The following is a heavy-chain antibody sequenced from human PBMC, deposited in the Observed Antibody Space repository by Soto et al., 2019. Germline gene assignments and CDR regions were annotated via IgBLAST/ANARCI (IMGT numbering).Heavy chain of an antibody. Sequence: QVTLKESGPALVKPTETLTLTCTVSGFSLTTGKMGVSWIRQPPGKALEWLAHIFSDNERSYSTSLQGRLTISKDTSGSQVVLSMTNVDPVDTATYYCARMNVDSYQFYYAIDVWCQGTKVTVSS. CDR1: GFSLTTGKMG. V-gene: IGHV2-26*01. CDR2: IFSDNER. CDR3: ARMNVDSYQFYYAIDV. J-gene: IGHJ6*02. D-gene: IGHD4-17*01.